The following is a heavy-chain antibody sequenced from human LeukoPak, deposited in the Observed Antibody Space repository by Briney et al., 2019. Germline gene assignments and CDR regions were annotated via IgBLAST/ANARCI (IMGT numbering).Heavy chain of an antibody. D-gene: IGHD2-2*01. Sequence: PSETLSLTCAVYGGSFSGYYWSWIRQPPGKGLEWIGEINHSGSTNYNPSLKSRVTISVDTSKNQFSLKLSSVTAADTAVYYCARRDIVVVPAAWPPSYYYMDVWGKGTTVTISS. V-gene: IGHV4-34*01. CDR3: ARRDIVVVPAAWPPSYYYMDV. CDR2: INHSGST. CDR1: GGSFSGYY. J-gene: IGHJ6*03.